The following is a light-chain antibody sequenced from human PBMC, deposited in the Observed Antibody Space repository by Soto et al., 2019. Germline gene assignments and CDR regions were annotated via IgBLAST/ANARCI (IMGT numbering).Light chain of an antibody. J-gene: IGKJ4*01. CDR1: QSLLHSSGHNC. CDR2: FGS. V-gene: IGKV2-28*01. Sequence: DIVMTQSPLSLPVTPGEPASISCRSSQSLLHSSGHNCLDWYLQKPGQSPQLLLYFGSNRASGVPERFSGSGSGTDFTLKISRVEAEDVGLYYCMQTLQTPLTFGGGTKVEIK. CDR3: MQTLQTPLT.